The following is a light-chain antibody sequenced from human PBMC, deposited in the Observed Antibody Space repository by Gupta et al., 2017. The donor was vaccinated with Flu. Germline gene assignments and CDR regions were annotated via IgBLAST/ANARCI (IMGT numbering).Light chain of an antibody. CDR2: KAS. J-gene: IGKJ4*01. V-gene: IGKV1-5*03. CDR3: QQEDYSPIT. Sequence: DIQMTQSPSTLSASVGDRVTITCRASQSISSWLAWYQQKPGKAPKLLIYKASSLESGVPSRFSGSGSGTEFTLTISSRQPDDFAAYYCQQEDYSPITFGGGTXVEIK. CDR1: QSISSW.